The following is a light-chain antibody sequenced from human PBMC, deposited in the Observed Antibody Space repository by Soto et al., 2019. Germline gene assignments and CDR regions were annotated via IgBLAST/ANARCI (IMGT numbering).Light chain of an antibody. V-gene: IGLV1-44*01. CDR1: SSNIGSHT. J-gene: IGLJ2*01. CDR3: CSYAGSSTFHVV. CDR2: RNN. Sequence: QSVLTQPPSASGTPGQRVTISCSGSSSNIGSHTVNWYQQLPGTAPKLLMYRNNQRPSGVPDRFSGSKSGTSASLAISGLQSEDEADYYCCSYAGSSTFHVVFGGGTKLTVL.